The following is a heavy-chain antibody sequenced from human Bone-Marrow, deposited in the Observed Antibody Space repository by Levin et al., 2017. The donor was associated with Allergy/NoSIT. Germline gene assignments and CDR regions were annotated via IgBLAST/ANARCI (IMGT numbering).Heavy chain of an antibody. V-gene: IGHV3-73*01. CDR2: IRSKANSYAT. CDR3: TGSSRYYYYGMDV. Sequence: GGSLRLSCAASGFTFSGSAMHWVRQASGKGLEWVGRIRSKANSYATAYAASVKGRFTISRDDSKNTAYLQMNSLKTEDTAVYYCTGSSRYYYYGMDVWGQGTTVTVSS. CDR1: GFTFSGSA. J-gene: IGHJ6*02.